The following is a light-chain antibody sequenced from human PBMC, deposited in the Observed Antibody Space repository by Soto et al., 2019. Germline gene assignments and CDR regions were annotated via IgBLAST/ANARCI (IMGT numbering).Light chain of an antibody. J-gene: IGKJ4*01. CDR1: QTVSRN. CDR3: QQYGSSPLT. V-gene: IGKV3-15*01. CDR2: DIS. Sequence: EVVMTQSPATLSVSPGERATLSCRASQTVSRNLAWYQQRPGQAPRLLIYDISNRAAGVPARFSGSGSETEFTLTIRSLQSEDFAVYYCQQYGSSPLTFGGGTKVAIK.